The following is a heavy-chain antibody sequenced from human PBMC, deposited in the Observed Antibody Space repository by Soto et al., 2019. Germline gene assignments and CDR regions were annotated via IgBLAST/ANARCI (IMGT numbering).Heavy chain of an antibody. V-gene: IGHV5-10-1*01. CDR2: IYPSDSYT. J-gene: IGHJ3*02. CDR1: GYSFTSYL. CDR3: ARSNSGSCYSKCTYAFDI. Sequence: GDSLKISCQCSGYSFTSYLSSWVRQMPGTGLECMGRIYPSDSYTNYSPSFQGHVTISADKSSSTAYLQWSSLKASDTAMYYCARSNSGSCYSKCTYAFDIWGQGTMVTVSS. D-gene: IGHD2-15*01.